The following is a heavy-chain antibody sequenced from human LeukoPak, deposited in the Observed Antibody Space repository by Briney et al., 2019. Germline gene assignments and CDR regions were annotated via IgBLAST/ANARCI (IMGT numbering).Heavy chain of an antibody. J-gene: IGHJ4*02. V-gene: IGHV1-2*02. Sequence: ASVKVSCKASGYTFTSYYMHWVRQAPGQGLEWMGWINPNSGGTNYAQKFQGRATMTRDTSISTAYMELSRLRSDDTAVYYCARATSGSWYGYWGQGTLVTVSS. D-gene: IGHD6-13*01. CDR3: ARATSGSWYGY. CDR2: INPNSGGT. CDR1: GYTFTSYY.